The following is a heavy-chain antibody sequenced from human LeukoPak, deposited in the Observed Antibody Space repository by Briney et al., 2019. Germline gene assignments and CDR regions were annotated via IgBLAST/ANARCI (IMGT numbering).Heavy chain of an antibody. Sequence: GGSLRLSCAASGFTFSSYWMSWVRQAPGKGLEWVANIKQDGSEKYYVDSVKGRFTISRDNAKNSLYLQMNSLRAEDTAVYYCARHHSSGWIYYYYYYMDVWGKGTTVTVSS. J-gene: IGHJ6*03. CDR2: IKQDGSEK. D-gene: IGHD6-19*01. CDR1: GFTFSSYW. V-gene: IGHV3-7*01. CDR3: ARHHSSGWIYYYYYYMDV.